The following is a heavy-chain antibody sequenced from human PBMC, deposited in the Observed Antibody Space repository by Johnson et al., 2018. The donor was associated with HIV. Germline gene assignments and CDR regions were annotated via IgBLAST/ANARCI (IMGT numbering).Heavy chain of an antibody. D-gene: IGHD2-15*01. CDR3: HVVVAADQTNYHDAFDI. V-gene: IGHV3-7*05. CDR2: IKQDGSEK. CDR1: GFTFSSYW. Sequence: VQLVESGGGLVQPGGSLRLSCAASGFTFSSYWMSWVRQAPGKGLEWVANIKQDGSEKYYVDSVKGRFTISRDNAKNSLYLQMNSLRAEDTALYYCHVVVAADQTNYHDAFDIWGQGTMVTVSS. J-gene: IGHJ3*02.